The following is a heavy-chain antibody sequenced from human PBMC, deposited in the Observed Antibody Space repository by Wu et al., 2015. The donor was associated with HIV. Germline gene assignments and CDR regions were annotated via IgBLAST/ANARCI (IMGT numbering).Heavy chain of an antibody. CDR2: FNPNSGDT. Sequence: QVQLVQSGAEVKKPGASVKVSCKTSGHRFTGYYLHWVRQAPGQGLEWMGWFNPNSGDTNYALKFQGRVTMTRDTSISTAYMELSRLRSDDTAIYYCARDAPYGKRNYWGPGTLVTVSS. V-gene: IGHV1-2*02. CDR1: GHRFTGYY. D-gene: IGHD4-17*01. CDR3: ARDAPYGKRNY. J-gene: IGHJ1*01.